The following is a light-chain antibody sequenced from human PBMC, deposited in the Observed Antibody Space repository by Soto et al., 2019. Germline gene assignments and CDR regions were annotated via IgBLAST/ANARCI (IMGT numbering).Light chain of an antibody. CDR2: EVS. J-gene: IGLJ3*02. V-gene: IGLV2-8*01. CDR1: SSDVGGYNY. CDR3: SSYAGGNNWV. Sequence: QSALTQPPSASGSPGQSVTISCTGTSSDVGGYNYVSWYQQHPGKAPKLMIYEVSKRPSGVPDRFSGSKSGNTASLTVSGLQAADEADYYCSSYAGGNNWVFGGGTKLTV.